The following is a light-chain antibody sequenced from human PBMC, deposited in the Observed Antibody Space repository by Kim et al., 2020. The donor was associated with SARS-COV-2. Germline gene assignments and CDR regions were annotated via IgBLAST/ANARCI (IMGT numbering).Light chain of an antibody. CDR2: TVS. V-gene: IGKV1-27*01. Sequence: DIQMTQSPSSLSASVGDRVTITCRASQGISNYLAWYQQKPGKVPKLLICTVSTLQSGVPSRFSGSGSGTDFTLTISSLQPEDVATYWWRKYNSAPLTFSGGTKVDIK. CDR1: QGISNY. J-gene: IGKJ4*01. CDR3: RKYNSAPLT.